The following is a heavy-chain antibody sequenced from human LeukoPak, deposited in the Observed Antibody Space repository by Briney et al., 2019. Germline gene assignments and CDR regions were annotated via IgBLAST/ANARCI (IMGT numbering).Heavy chain of an antibody. D-gene: IGHD6-13*01. Sequence: GGSLRLSCAASGFTFSSYEMNWVRQAPGEGLEWVSYISSSGSTIYYADSVKGRFTISRDNAKNSLYLQMNSLRAEDTAVYYCAGGSSSETYYYYYYGMDVWGKGTTVTVSS. CDR1: GFTFSSYE. J-gene: IGHJ6*04. CDR2: ISSSGSTI. V-gene: IGHV3-48*03. CDR3: AGGSSSETYYYYYYGMDV.